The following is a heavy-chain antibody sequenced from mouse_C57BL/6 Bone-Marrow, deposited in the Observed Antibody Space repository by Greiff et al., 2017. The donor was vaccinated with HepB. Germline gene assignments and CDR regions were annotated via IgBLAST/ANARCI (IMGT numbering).Heavy chain of an antibody. CDR2: IDPENGDT. CDR1: GFNIKDDY. Sequence: EVKLMESGAELVRPGASVKLSCTASGFNIKDDYMHWVKQRPEQGLEWIGWIDPENGDTEYASKFQGKATITADTSSNTAYLQLSSLTSEDTAVYYCTTLQLRPEFAYWGQGTLVTVSA. V-gene: IGHV14-4*01. J-gene: IGHJ3*01. CDR3: TTLQLRPEFAY. D-gene: IGHD3-2*02.